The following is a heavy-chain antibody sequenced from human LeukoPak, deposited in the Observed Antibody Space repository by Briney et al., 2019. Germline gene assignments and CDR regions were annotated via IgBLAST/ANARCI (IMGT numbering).Heavy chain of an antibody. CDR1: GFTFSSYS. Sequence: PGGSLRLSCAASGFTFSSYSMNWVRQAPGKGLEWVSYISSSSSTIYYADSVKGRFTISRDNAKNSLYLQMNSLRAEDTAVYYCARDRRDTAMVTGAFDIWGQGTMVTVSS. D-gene: IGHD5-18*01. V-gene: IGHV3-48*04. CDR2: ISSSSSTI. CDR3: ARDRRDTAMVTGAFDI. J-gene: IGHJ3*02.